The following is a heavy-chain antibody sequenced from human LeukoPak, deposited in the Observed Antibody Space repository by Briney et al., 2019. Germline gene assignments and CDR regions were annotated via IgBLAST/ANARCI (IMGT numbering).Heavy chain of an antibody. CDR2: ISTYNGNT. D-gene: IGHD5-18*01. CDR3: ARSQYSYGPFDY. V-gene: IGHV1-18*01. Sequence: GASVKVSCKPSGYTFINYGISWVRQAPGQGLEWMGWISTYNGNTNGAQKLQGRGTMTTDTSTSTAYMELRSLRSDDTAVYYFARSQYSYGPFDYWGQGTLVTVSS. CDR1: GYTFINYG. J-gene: IGHJ4*02.